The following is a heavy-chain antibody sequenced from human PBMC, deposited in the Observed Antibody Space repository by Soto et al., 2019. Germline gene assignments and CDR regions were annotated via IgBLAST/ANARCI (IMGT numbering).Heavy chain of an antibody. CDR3: ARDREGSEKYNWFDP. CDR2: IIPILGIA. CDR1: GGTFSSYT. Sequence: ASVKVSCKASGGTFSSYTISWVRQAPGQGLEWMGRIIPILGIANYAQKFQGRVTITADKSTSTAYMELSSLRSEDTAVYYCARDREGSEKYNWFDPWDQGTLVTVSS. J-gene: IGHJ5*02. V-gene: IGHV1-69*04.